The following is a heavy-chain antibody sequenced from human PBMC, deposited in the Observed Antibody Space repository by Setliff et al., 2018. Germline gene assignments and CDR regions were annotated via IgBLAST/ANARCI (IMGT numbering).Heavy chain of an antibody. CDR1: GDSISNTGYY. CDR2: IYNSGTT. D-gene: IGHD4-4*01. CDR3: AGRDYSGGDS. Sequence: PSETLSLTCIVAGDSISNTGYYWGWIRQPPGKGLEWIGRIYNSGTTNYNPSLKSRVTVSADTSNNSFSLNLFSVTAADTAVYYCAGRDYSGGDSWGHGTLVTVSS. V-gene: IGHV4-39*02. J-gene: IGHJ5*01.